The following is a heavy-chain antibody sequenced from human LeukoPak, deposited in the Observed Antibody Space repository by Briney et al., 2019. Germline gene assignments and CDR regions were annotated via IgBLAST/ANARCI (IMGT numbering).Heavy chain of an antibody. Sequence: GGSLRLSCTASGFTFRTYAMNWVRQAPGKGLEWLSGISGSGNGTYYADSVKGRFTISRDNSKNVVYLQMNSLTVEDAGTYYCAKRTMSAFDSWGQGTLLIVSS. D-gene: IGHD5-24*01. J-gene: IGHJ4*02. CDR3: AKRTMSAFDS. CDR2: ISGSGNGT. V-gene: IGHV3-23*01. CDR1: GFTFRTYA.